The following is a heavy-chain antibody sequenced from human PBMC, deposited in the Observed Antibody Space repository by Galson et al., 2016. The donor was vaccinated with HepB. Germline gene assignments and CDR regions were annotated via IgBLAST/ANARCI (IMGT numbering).Heavy chain of an antibody. CDR2: ISGSGYST. J-gene: IGHJ4*02. CDR1: GFTFSSYT. CDR3: AKEGSPRGKDWDY. Sequence: SLRLSCAASGFTFSSYTMSWVRQAPGKGLEWVSSISGSGYSTYYADSVKGRFTISRDNSKNTLYLQMNGLRAEDTAVYYCAKEGSPRGKDWDYWGQGTLVTVSS. V-gene: IGHV3-23*01. D-gene: IGHD1-26*01.